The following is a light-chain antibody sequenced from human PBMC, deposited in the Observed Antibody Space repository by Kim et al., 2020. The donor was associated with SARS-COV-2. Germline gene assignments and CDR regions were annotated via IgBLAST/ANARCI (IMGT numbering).Light chain of an antibody. V-gene: IGLV3-1*01. Sequence: VSPGKTASITCSGDKLGDKYACWYQQRPGQSPVLVIYQDTKRPSGIPERFSGSNSGNTATLTIGGTQAMDEADYYCQAWDSSTVVFGGGTQLTVL. J-gene: IGLJ2*01. CDR2: QDT. CDR3: QAWDSSTVV. CDR1: KLGDKY.